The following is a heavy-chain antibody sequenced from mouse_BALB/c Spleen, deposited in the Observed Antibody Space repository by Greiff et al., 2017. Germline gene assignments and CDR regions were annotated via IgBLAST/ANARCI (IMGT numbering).Heavy chain of an antibody. V-gene: IGHV1S56*01. CDR3: ARGDGTRGFAY. Sequence: QVQLQQSGPELVKPGASVKISCKASGYTFTSYDINWVKQRPGQGLEWIGWIYPGDGSTKYNEKFKGKATLTADKSSSTAYMQLSSLTSENSAVYFCARGDGTRGFAYWGQGTLVTVSA. CDR1: GYTFTSYD. CDR2: IYPGDGST. J-gene: IGHJ3*01. D-gene: IGHD2-3*01.